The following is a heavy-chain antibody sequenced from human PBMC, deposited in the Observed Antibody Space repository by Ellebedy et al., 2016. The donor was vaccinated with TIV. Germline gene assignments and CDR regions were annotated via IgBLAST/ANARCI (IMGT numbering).Heavy chain of an antibody. Sequence: PGGSLRLSCAASGFTFSGYYMSWFRQAPGKEPEWVSYISYSGDLMYYADSVKGRFTTSRDNAENSLYLQMNSLRAEDTAVYYCARLGVIAAAGASDYWGQGTLVIVSS. CDR2: ISYSGDLM. V-gene: IGHV3-11*01. J-gene: IGHJ4*02. D-gene: IGHD6-13*01. CDR1: GFTFSGYY. CDR3: ARLGVIAAAGASDY.